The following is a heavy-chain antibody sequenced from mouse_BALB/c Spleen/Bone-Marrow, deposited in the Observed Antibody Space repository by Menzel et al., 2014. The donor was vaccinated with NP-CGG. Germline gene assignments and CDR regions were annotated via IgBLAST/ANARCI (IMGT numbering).Heavy chain of an antibody. D-gene: IGHD2-2*01. Sequence: VQVVESGPGLVAPSQSLSITCTVSGFSLTSYGVHWVRQPPGKGLEWLGVIWAGGSTNYNSALMSRLSISKDNSKSQVFLKMNSLQTDDTAMCFCARDRGFGYDRTMDYWGQGTSVTVTS. V-gene: IGHV2-9*02. J-gene: IGHJ4*01. CDR2: IWAGGST. CDR3: ARDRGFGYDRTMDY. CDR1: GFSLTSYG.